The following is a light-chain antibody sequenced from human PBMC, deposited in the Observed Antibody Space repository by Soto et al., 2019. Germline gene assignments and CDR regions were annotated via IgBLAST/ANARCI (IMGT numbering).Light chain of an antibody. CDR2: GAS. CDR1: QSVTTQ. Sequence: IVLTQSPGTLSFSPGEGATLSCRASQSVTTQLAWYQQKPGQAPRLIIHGASSRATGVPDRITGSGSGTDFTLSISRLEPEDFAVYYCQQYGGSTRTFGQGTKVDIK. J-gene: IGKJ1*01. CDR3: QQYGGSTRT. V-gene: IGKV3-20*01.